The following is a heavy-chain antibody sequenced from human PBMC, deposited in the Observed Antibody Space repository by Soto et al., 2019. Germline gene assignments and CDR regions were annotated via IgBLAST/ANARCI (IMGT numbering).Heavy chain of an antibody. D-gene: IGHD3-10*01. CDR3: ATNYGSGSAHFDY. Sequence: QVQLVQSGPEVKKPGSSVRVSCTASGGTFSSYTINWARQVPGQGPEWMGRSIPMLGMSNYAQKFQGRVMIIADKSTNTVYMKLSSLRSEDTAIYYCATNYGSGSAHFDYWGQGTLVTVSS. CDR1: GGTFSSYT. V-gene: IGHV1-69*02. CDR2: SIPMLGMS. J-gene: IGHJ4*02.